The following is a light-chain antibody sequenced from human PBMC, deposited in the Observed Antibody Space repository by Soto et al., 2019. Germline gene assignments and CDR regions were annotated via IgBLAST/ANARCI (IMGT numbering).Light chain of an antibody. J-gene: IGKJ5*01. CDR3: QQYGTEIT. CDR1: QSVSSN. Sequence: EIVLTQSPASLSLSPGERATLSCRASQSVSSNLAWYQQKPGQTPRLLIYGASSRATGIPDRISGSGSGKDFTITISRLEPEDSAVYYCQQYGTEITFGQGTRLEIK. V-gene: IGKV3-20*01. CDR2: GAS.